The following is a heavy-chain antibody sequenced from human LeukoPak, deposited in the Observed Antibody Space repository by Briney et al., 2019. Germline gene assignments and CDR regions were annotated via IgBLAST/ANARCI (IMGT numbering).Heavy chain of an antibody. CDR2: IYYGRTA. CDR1: AGSISSSSHH. J-gene: IGHJ4*02. V-gene: IGHV4-39*01. D-gene: IGHD3-3*01. CDR3: VRHDGRGGNTMGALDS. Sequence: NPSETLSLTCTVSAGSISSSSHHWGWIRQSPGKGLEWIGAIYYGRTAYYNPSLNSRVTISVATSTNQFSLQLNSVTAADTAVYYCVRHDGRGGNTMGALDSWGQGSLVTVSS.